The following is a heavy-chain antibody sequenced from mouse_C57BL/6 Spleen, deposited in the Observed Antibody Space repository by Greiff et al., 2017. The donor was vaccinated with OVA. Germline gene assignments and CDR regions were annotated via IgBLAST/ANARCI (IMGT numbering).Heavy chain of an antibody. CDR1: GFTFSSYA. D-gene: IGHD2-1*01. J-gene: IGHJ3*01. Sequence: DVMLVESGEGLVKPGGSLKLSCAASGFTFSSYAMSWVRQTPEKRLEWVAYISSGGDYIYYADTVKGRFTISRDNARNTLYLQMSSLKSEDTAMYNCPREGIYIVSDPFAYWGKGTLVTVSA. CDR3: PREGIYIVSDPFAY. CDR2: ISSGGDYI. V-gene: IGHV5-9-1*02.